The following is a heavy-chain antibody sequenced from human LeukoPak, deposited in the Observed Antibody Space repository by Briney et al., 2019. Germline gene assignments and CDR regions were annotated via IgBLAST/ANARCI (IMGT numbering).Heavy chain of an antibody. V-gene: IGHV3-23*01. Sequence: GGSLRLSCAASGFTFRSYAMNWVRQAPGRGLEWVSSLSGSGGDPYYADSVKGRFTISRDNSKNTLYLQMTRLRVEDAAVYYCAKERIAAARPYYFDYWGQGTLVTVSS. J-gene: IGHJ4*02. CDR3: AKERIAAARPYYFDY. D-gene: IGHD6-13*01. CDR2: LSGSGGDP. CDR1: GFTFRSYA.